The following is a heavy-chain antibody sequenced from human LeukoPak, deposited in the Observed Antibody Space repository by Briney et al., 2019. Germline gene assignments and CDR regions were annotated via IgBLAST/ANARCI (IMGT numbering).Heavy chain of an antibody. Sequence: SETLSLTCAVYGGSFSGYYWSWIRQPPGKGLEWIGETNHSGSTNYSPSLKSRVTISVDTSKNQFSLKLSSVTAADTAVYYCARIALGYCSGGSCYPDYYYGMDVWGQGTTVTVSS. CDR1: GGSFSGYY. CDR2: TNHSGST. CDR3: ARIALGYCSGGSCYPDYYYGMDV. J-gene: IGHJ6*02. V-gene: IGHV4-34*01. D-gene: IGHD2-15*01.